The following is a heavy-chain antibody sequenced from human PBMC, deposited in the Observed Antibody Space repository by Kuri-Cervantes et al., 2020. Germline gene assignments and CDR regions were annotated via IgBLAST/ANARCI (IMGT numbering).Heavy chain of an antibody. CDR2: ISSSGSTI. Sequence: GGSLRLSCAASGXPFSSYETNWVRXAPGKGXEWVSXISSSGSTIYYADSVKGRFTISRDNAKNSLYLQMNSLRAEDTXXYYCARDSGXTVGFDYWGQGTLVTVSS. CDR1: GXPFSSYE. D-gene: IGHD1-26*01. CDR3: ARDSGXTVGFDY. V-gene: IGHV3-48*03. J-gene: IGHJ4*02.